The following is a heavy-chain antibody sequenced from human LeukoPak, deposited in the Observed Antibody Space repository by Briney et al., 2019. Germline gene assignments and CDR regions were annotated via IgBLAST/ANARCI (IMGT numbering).Heavy chain of an antibody. CDR1: GFAFSNYW. Sequence: PGGSLRLSCAASGFAFSNYWMSWVRQAPGKGLEWVSYISSSGSTIYYADSVKGRFTISRDNAKNSLYLQMNSLRAEDTAAYYCARTHSVGARWGQGTLVTVSS. D-gene: IGHD1-26*01. CDR2: ISSSGSTI. V-gene: IGHV3-11*01. J-gene: IGHJ4*02. CDR3: ARTHSVGAR.